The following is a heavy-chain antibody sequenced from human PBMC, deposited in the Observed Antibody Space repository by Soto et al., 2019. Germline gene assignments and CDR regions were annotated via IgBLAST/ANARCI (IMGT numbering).Heavy chain of an antibody. CDR3: ARTDGYEIEY. Sequence: WQSRNISCQCSGCSFVSYWVAWVRQMPGKGLEWMGSIYPGDSDTTNSPSFQGQVTMSVEKSITTVYLQWSSLKASDTAMYYCARTDGYEIEYWGQGTLVTVSS. D-gene: IGHD2-21*01. CDR1: GCSFVSYW. CDR2: IYPGDSDT. J-gene: IGHJ4*02. V-gene: IGHV5-51*01.